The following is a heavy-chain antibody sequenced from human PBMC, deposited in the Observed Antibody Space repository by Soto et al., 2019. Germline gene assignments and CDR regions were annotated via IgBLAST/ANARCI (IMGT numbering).Heavy chain of an antibody. Sequence: QVQLVQSGAEVKKPGSSVKVSCKTSGDTFNNHGISWVRQAPGQGLEWMGGIIPMFDTSNNAQKFQGRLTISADESTSTVYMDLSSLKSEDTAFYYCTTRPVTAVGAFDVWGQGTLVTVSS. J-gene: IGHJ3*01. CDR2: IIPMFDTS. CDR1: GDTFNNHG. V-gene: IGHV1-69*01. D-gene: IGHD6-19*01. CDR3: TTRPVTAVGAFDV.